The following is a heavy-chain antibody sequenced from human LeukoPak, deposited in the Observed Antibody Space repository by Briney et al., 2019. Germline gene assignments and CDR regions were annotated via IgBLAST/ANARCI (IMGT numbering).Heavy chain of an antibody. Sequence: PSETLSLTCAVYGGSFSGYYWSWIRQPPGKGLEWIGEINHSGSTNYNPSLKSRVTISVDTSKNQFSLKLSSVTAADTAVYYCARRQWAYYSSGSYLHYWGQGTLVTVSS. V-gene: IGHV4-34*01. J-gene: IGHJ4*02. CDR3: ARRQWAYYSSGSYLHY. D-gene: IGHD3-10*01. CDR1: GGSFSGYY. CDR2: INHSGST.